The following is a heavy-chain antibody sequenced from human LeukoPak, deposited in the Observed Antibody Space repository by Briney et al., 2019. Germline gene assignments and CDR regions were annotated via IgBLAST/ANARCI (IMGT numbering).Heavy chain of an antibody. J-gene: IGHJ4*02. CDR2: IYTGGST. Sequence: KPSETLSLTCTVSGGSISRYYWSWIRQPAGKGLEWIGRIYTGGSTNYNPSLKSRVTMSIDTSKNQFTLKMSSVTAADTAVYYCTRGVNLYGSWIYYFDNWGQGTLVTVSS. D-gene: IGHD3-10*01. V-gene: IGHV4-4*07. CDR1: GGSISRYY. CDR3: TRGVNLYGSWIYYFDN.